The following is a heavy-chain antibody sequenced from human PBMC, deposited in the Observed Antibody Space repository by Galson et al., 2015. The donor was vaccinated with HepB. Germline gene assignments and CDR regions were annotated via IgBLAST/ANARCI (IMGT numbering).Heavy chain of an antibody. D-gene: IGHD3-10*01. V-gene: IGHV3-49*04. J-gene: IGHJ4*02. CDR3: TRAGPVLLWFGELLSY. Sequence: SLRLSCAASGFTFGDYAMSWVRQAPGRGLEWVGFIRSKAYSGTTEYAASVKGRFTISRDDSKSIAYLQMNSLKTEDTAVYYCTRAGPVLLWFGELLSYWGQGTLVTVSS. CDR2: IRSKAYSGTT. CDR1: GFTFGDYA.